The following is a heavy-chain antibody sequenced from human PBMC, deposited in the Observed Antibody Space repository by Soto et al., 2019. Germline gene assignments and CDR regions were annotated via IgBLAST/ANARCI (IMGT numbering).Heavy chain of an antibody. CDR3: ARESHEATFDY. Sequence: EVQLVESGGGLIQPGGSLRLSCAASGFTVSSTYMNWVRQAPGKGLEWVSVIYGGDITYYADSVKGRFTLSRDNSKNTLYLQMNNLRAEDTAVYYCARESHEATFDYWGQGTQVTVSS. CDR2: IYGGDIT. V-gene: IGHV3-53*01. J-gene: IGHJ4*02. CDR1: GFTVSSTY.